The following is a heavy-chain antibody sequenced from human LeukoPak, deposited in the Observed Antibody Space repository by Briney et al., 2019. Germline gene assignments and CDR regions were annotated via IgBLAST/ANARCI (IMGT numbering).Heavy chain of an antibody. Sequence: ASVKVSCKASGGTFSSYAISWVRQAPGQGLEWVGGIIPIFGTANYAQKFQGRVTITADESTSTAYMELSSLRSEDTAVYYCARGGAYYYDSSGYYYAIDYWGQGTLVTVSS. CDR3: ARGGAYYYDSSGYYYAIDY. D-gene: IGHD3-22*01. V-gene: IGHV1-69*13. CDR2: IIPIFGTA. CDR1: GGTFSSYA. J-gene: IGHJ4*02.